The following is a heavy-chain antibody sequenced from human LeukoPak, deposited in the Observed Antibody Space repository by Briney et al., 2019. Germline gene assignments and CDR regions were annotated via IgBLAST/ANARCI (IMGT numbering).Heavy chain of an antibody. CDR3: ARDPGSGYEEHFDY. CDR1: GFTFTTYW. CDR2: IKQDGSEQ. Sequence: GGSLRLSCAASGFTFTTYWMGWVRQAPGKGLEWVANIKQDGSEQYYVDSVKGRFTISRDNAKNSLSLQMNSLRAEDTAVYYCARDPGSGYEEHFDYWGQGTLVTVSS. J-gene: IGHJ4*02. D-gene: IGHD5-12*01. V-gene: IGHV3-7*01.